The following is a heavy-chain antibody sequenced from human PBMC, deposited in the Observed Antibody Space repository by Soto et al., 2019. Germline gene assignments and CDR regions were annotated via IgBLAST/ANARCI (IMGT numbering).Heavy chain of an antibody. CDR3: ARDRGWFGEVPFDY. J-gene: IGHJ4*02. Sequence: EVQLVESGGGLVQPGGSLRLSCAASGFTFSSYWMHWVRQAPGKGLVWVSRINSDGSSTSYADSVKGRFTISRDNAKNTLYRQMNSLRAEDTAVYYCARDRGWFGEVPFDYWGQGTLVNVSS. CDR2: INSDGSST. V-gene: IGHV3-74*01. CDR1: GFTFSSYW. D-gene: IGHD3-10*01.